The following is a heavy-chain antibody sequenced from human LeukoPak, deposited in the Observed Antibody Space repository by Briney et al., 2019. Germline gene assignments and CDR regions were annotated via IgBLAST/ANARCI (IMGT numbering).Heavy chain of an antibody. CDR3: ARDHNDILTGYWPLCGMDV. CDR2: ISYDGSNK. J-gene: IGHJ6*04. D-gene: IGHD3-9*01. CDR1: GFTFSSYA. V-gene: IGHV3-30*04. Sequence: GGSLRLSCAASGFTFSSYAMHWVRQAPGKGLEWVAVISYDGSNKYYADSVKGRFTISRDNSKNTLYLQMNSLRAEDTAVYYCARDHNDILTGYWPLCGMDVWGKGTTVTVSS.